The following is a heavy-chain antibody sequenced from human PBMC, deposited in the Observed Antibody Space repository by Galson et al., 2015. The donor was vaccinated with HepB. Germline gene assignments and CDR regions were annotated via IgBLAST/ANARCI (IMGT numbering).Heavy chain of an antibody. D-gene: IGHD3-10*01. CDR3: ARVGRFGDTIFDS. J-gene: IGHJ4*02. CDR1: GFIFSDFD. Sequence: SLRLSCAATGFIFSDFDMHWVRQAPGKGLVWVAKVSSDGSIQNYADSVKGRFTISRDTSRNTLHLQMNSLSAEDTAVYYCARVGRFGDTIFDSWGQGTLVTVSS. CDR2: VSSDGSIQ. V-gene: IGHV3-30*03.